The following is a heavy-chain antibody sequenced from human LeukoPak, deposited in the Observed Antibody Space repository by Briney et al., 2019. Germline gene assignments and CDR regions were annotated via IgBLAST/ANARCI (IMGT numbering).Heavy chain of an antibody. CDR1: GYTFTSYD. D-gene: IGHD5-12*01. CDR2: MNPNSGNT. Sequence: ASVKVSCKASGYTFTSYDINRVRQATGQGLEWMGWMNPNSGNTGYAQKFQGRVTMTRNTSISTAYMELSSLRSEDTAVYYCARGVKSHSKYRNPYYFDYWGQGTLVTVSS. CDR3: ARGVKSHSKYRNPYYFDY. J-gene: IGHJ4*02. V-gene: IGHV1-8*01.